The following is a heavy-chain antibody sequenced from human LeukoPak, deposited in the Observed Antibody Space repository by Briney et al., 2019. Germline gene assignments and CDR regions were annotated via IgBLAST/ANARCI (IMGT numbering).Heavy chain of an antibody. V-gene: IGHV3-30*03. Sequence: GGSLRLSCAASGFTYSLYAMHWVRQAPGKGLEWVAVISHDGSNEYYADSVKGRFTISRDNSKNTLYLQMNSLRVEDTAVYYCARDSHVSSGWFDSWGQGSLVTVSS. CDR2: ISHDGSNE. J-gene: IGHJ5*01. CDR1: GFTYSLYA. CDR3: ARDSHVSSGWFDS. D-gene: IGHD6-19*01.